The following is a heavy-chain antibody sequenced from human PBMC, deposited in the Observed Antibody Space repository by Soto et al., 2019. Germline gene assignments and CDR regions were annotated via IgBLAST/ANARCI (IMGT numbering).Heavy chain of an antibody. V-gene: IGHV1-8*01. CDR2: MNPNSGNT. CDR3: ARGNYFDSSGYRKEFDY. CDR1: GYTFTSYD. Sequence: QVQLVQSGAEVKKPGASVKVSCKASGYTFTSYDINWVRQATGQGLEWMGWMNPNSGNTGYAQKFQGRVTMTRNTSISTAYTELSSLGSEDTAVYYCARGNYFDSSGYRKEFDYWGQGALVTVSS. J-gene: IGHJ4*02. D-gene: IGHD3-22*01.